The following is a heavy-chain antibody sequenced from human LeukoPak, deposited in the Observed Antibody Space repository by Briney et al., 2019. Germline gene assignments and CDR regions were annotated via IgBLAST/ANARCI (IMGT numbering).Heavy chain of an antibody. Sequence: GGSLRFSCAASGFSFSGYWVHWVRQAPGKGLVWVSRINEDGSFTSYADSVKGRFTVSRDNAKNTLYLQMNSLRAEDTAVYYCARDLVMVNTPGDDFDYWGRGTLVTVSS. CDR3: ARDLVMVNTPGDDFDY. CDR2: INEDGSFT. D-gene: IGHD2-21*01. J-gene: IGHJ4*02. V-gene: IGHV3-74*01. CDR1: GFSFSGYW.